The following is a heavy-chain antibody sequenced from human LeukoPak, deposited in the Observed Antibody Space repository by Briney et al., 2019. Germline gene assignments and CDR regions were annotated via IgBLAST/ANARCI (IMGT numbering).Heavy chain of an antibody. V-gene: IGHV1-69*04. CDR3: ARASIGELFNDY. Sequence: ASVKVSCKASGGTFSSYAISWVRQAPGQGLEWMGRIIPILGIANYAQKFQGRVTITADKSTSTAYMELSSLRSEDTAVYYCARASIGELFNDYWGQGTLVTVSS. CDR1: GGTFSSYA. D-gene: IGHD1-26*01. CDR2: IIPILGIA. J-gene: IGHJ4*02.